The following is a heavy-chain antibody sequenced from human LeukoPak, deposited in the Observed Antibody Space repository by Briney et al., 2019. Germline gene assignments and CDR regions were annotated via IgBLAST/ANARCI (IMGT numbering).Heavy chain of an antibody. V-gene: IGHV1-69*05. Sequence: ASVKVSCKASGYTFTTYGISWVRQAPGQGLEWMGGIIPIFGTANYAQKFQGRVTMTRDMSTSTVYMELSSLRSEDTAVYYCAREIVGATAQNWFDPWGQGTLVTVSS. CDR3: AREIVGATAQNWFDP. J-gene: IGHJ5*02. CDR1: GYTFTTYG. CDR2: IIPIFGTA. D-gene: IGHD1-26*01.